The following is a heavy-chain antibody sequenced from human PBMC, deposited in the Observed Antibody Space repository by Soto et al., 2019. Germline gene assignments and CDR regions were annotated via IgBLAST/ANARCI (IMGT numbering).Heavy chain of an antibody. D-gene: IGHD2-15*01. Sequence: EVQLVESGGGLVKPGGSLRLSCAASGFTFSSYSMNWVRQAPGKGLEWVSSISSSSSYIYYADSVKGRFTISRDNAKNSLYLQMNSLRAEDTAVYYCARGGSALGWFDPWGQGTLVTVSS. CDR1: GFTFSSYS. CDR2: ISSSSSYI. CDR3: ARGGSALGWFDP. V-gene: IGHV3-21*01. J-gene: IGHJ5*02.